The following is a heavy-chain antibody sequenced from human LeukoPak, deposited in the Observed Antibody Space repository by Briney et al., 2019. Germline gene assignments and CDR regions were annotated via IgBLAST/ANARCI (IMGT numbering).Heavy chain of an antibody. D-gene: IGHD3-22*01. V-gene: IGHV4-34*01. CDR2: INHSGST. CDR3: ARDGADYYDSSGYAFDI. CDR1: GGSFSGYY. J-gene: IGHJ3*02. Sequence: PSETLSLTCAVYGGSFSGYYWSWIRQPPGKGLEWIGEINHSGSTNYNPSLKSRVTISVDTSKNQFSLKLSSVTAADTAVYYCARDGADYYDSSGYAFDIWGQGTMVTVSS.